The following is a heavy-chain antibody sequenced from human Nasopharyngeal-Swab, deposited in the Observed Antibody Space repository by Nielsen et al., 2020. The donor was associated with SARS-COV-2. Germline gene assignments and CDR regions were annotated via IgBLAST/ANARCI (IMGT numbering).Heavy chain of an antibody. J-gene: IGHJ3*02. CDR2: IYYSGST. Sequence: RQAPGKGLEWIGHIYYSGSTYYNPSLKSRVTISVDTSKNQFSLKLSSVTAADTAVYYCASCLGDAFDIWGQGTMVTVSS. CDR3: ASCLGDAFDI. V-gene: IGHV4-30-4*01.